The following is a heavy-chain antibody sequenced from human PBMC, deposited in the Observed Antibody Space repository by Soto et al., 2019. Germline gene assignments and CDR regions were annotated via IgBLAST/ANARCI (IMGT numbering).Heavy chain of an antibody. D-gene: IGHD6-13*01. CDR2: IYSGGST. CDR3: ATKDGSIAAAVLDY. CDR1: GFTVSSNY. Sequence: GGSLRLSCAASGFTVSSNYMSWVRQAPGKGLEWVSVIYSGGSTYYADSVKGRFTISRDNSKNTLYLQMNSLRAEDTAVYYCATKDGSIAAAVLDYWGQGTLVTVSS. V-gene: IGHV3-66*01. J-gene: IGHJ4*02.